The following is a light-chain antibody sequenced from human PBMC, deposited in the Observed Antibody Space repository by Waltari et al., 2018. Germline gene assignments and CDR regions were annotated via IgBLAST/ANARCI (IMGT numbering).Light chain of an antibody. CDR1: SSDIGDYDY. J-gene: IGLJ1*01. CDR2: EVI. V-gene: IGLV2-8*01. Sequence: QSALTQPPSASGSPGESVTISCTGTSSDIGDYDYVSWYQQHPGKAPKLVIYEVIKRPSGVPDRFSGSKSGNTASLTVSGLQAEDEADYYCCSYAGTNNFYVFGTGTKVTVL. CDR3: CSYAGTNNFYV.